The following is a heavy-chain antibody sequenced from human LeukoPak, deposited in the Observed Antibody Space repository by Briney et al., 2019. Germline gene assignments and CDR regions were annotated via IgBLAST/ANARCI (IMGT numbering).Heavy chain of an antibody. CDR1: GGSISSYY. D-gene: IGHD3-22*01. J-gene: IGHJ3*02. CDR3: ARAGKYYYDSSGYYGANAFDI. Sequence: SETLSLTCTVSGGSISSYYWSWIRQPPGKGLEWIGYIYYSGSTNYNPSLKSRVTISVDTSKNQFSLKLSPVTAADTAAYYCARAGKYYYDSSGYYGANAFDIWGQGTMVTVSS. CDR2: IYYSGST. V-gene: IGHV4-59*01.